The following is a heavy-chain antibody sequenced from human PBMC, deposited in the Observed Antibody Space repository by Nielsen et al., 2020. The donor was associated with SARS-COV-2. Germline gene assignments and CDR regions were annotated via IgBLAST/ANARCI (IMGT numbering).Heavy chain of an antibody. CDR1: GFTFSSYS. J-gene: IGHJ6*03. CDR3: ARGRCTSYNCAKLGGYMDV. D-gene: IGHD1-1*01. Sequence: GESLKISCAASGFTFSSYSMNWVRQAPGKGLEWVSSISSSSSYIYYADSVKGRFTISRDNSKNTLFLQMNNLRAEDTAVYYCARGRCTSYNCAKLGGYMDVWGKGTTVTVSS. V-gene: IGHV3-21*01. CDR2: ISSSSSYI.